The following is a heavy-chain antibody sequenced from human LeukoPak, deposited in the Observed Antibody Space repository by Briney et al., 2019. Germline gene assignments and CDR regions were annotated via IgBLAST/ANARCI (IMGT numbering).Heavy chain of an antibody. J-gene: IGHJ4*02. CDR3: ARDRI. D-gene: IGHD2-15*01. CDR1: GFTFGDYA. Sequence: GGSLRLSCTASGFTFGDYAMSWVRQAPGKGLEWVSSISSSSSYIYYADSVKGRFTISRDNAKNSLYLQMNSLRAEDTAVYYCARDRIWGQGTLVTVSS. CDR2: ISSSSSYI. V-gene: IGHV3-21*01.